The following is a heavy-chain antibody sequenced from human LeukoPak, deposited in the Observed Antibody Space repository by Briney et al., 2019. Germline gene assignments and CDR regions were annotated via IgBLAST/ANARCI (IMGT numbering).Heavy chain of an antibody. J-gene: IGHJ3*02. D-gene: IGHD4-23*01. V-gene: IGHV4-59*01. Sequence: PGGSLRLSCAASGFTFSSYAMSWIRQPPGKGLEWIGYIYNSGSTNYNHSLKSRVTISEDMSNNQFSLKLSSVTAADTAVYYCARALRLWGGNSGIAFDIWGQGTMVTVSS. CDR3: ARALRLWGGNSGIAFDI. CDR2: IYNSGST. CDR1: GFTFSSYA.